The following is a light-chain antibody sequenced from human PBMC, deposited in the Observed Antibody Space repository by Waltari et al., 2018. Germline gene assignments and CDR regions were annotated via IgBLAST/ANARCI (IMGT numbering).Light chain of an antibody. Sequence: DIVMTQSPGSLAVSLGERATIHCKPSQNVLSSSNNKNSLAWYQQKPGQPPRLLLYWASIRESGIPARFSGSGSGTDFTLTISSLQAEDVAVYYCQQYYTTPYTFGQGTKLEIK. J-gene: IGKJ2*01. CDR2: WAS. V-gene: IGKV4-1*01. CDR3: QQYYTTPYT. CDR1: QNVLSSSNNKNS.